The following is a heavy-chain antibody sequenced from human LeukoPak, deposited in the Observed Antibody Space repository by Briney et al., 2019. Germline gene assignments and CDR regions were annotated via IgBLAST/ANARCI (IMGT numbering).Heavy chain of an antibody. J-gene: IGHJ6*02. CDR1: GFTFSSYG. V-gene: IGHV3-30*18. Sequence: GGSLRLSCAAPGFTFSSYGMYWVRQAPGKGLEWVAVILYDGSNQYYADSVKGRFTISRDNSKNTVDLQMNSLRGEDTAVYYCAKVRSPLYYYYAMDVWGQGTTVTVSS. CDR2: ILYDGSNQ. CDR3: AKVRSPLYYYYAMDV.